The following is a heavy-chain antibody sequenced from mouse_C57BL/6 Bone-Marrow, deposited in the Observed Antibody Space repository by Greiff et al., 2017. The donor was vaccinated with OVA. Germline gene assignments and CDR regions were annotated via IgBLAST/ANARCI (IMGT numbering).Heavy chain of an antibody. V-gene: IGHV3-6*01. Sequence: ESGPGLVKPSQSLSLTCSVTGYSITSGYYWNLIRQFPGNKLEWMGYISYDGSNNYNPSLKNRISITRDTSKNQFFLKLNSVTTEDTATYYCARGRQLSFDYWGQGTTLTVSS. D-gene: IGHD3-2*02. CDR3: ARGRQLSFDY. CDR1: GYSITSGYY. J-gene: IGHJ2*01. CDR2: ISYDGSN.